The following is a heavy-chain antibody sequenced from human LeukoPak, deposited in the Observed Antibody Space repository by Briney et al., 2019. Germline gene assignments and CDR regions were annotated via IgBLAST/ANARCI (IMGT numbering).Heavy chain of an antibody. CDR2: IIPIFGTA. J-gene: IGHJ4*02. V-gene: IGHV1-69*06. CDR3: ARAEREYSSSWNFDY. Sequence: ASVKVSCKASGGTFSSYAISWVRQAPGQGLEWMGGIIPIFGTANYAQKFQGRVTITADKSTSTAYMELSSLRSEDTAVYYCARAEREYSSSWNFDYWGQGTLVTVSS. CDR1: GGTFSSYA. D-gene: IGHD6-13*01.